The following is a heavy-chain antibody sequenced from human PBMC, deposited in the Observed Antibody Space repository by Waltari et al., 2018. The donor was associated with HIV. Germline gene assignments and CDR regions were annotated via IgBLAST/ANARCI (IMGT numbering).Heavy chain of an antibody. CDR2: FYAGGST. J-gene: IGHJ4*02. V-gene: IGHV3-53*02. CDR3: AKVGAPFYDFWSGVDY. CDR1: EFPVRSNS. D-gene: IGHD3-3*01. Sequence: EVQLVETAGGLIQPGGSLRRSCAAFEFPVRSNSMRWVRQAPGKGLEWVSTFYAGGSTYYADSVKGRFTISRDNSKNTLYLQMNSLGAEDTAVYYCAKVGAPFYDFWSGVDYWGQGTLVTVSS.